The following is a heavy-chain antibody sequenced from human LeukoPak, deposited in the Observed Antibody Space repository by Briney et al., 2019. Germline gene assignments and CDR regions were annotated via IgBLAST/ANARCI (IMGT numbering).Heavy chain of an antibody. D-gene: IGHD2-21*01. J-gene: IGHJ3*02. V-gene: IGHV4-59*01. CDR1: GGSISSYY. Sequence: PSXTLSLTCTVSGGSISSYYWSWIRQPPGKGLEWIGYIYYSGSTNYNPSLKSRVTISVDTSKNQFSLKLSSVTAADTAVYYCARLAVFGDAFDIWGQGTMVTVSS. CDR3: ARLAVFGDAFDI. CDR2: IYYSGST.